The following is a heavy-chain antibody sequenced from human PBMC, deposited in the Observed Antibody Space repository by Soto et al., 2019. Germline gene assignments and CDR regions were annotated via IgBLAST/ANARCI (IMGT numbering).Heavy chain of an antibody. CDR1: GYTFASYG. D-gene: IGHD3-3*01. V-gene: IGHV1-18*01. CDR2: ISGYNGNT. Sequence: ASVKVSCKASGYTFASYGISWVRQAPGQGLEWMGWISGYNGNTNYAQKLQGRVTMTTDTSTTTAYMELRSLRSDDTAVYYCARSHSEYYDFWSGSPTPDYWGQGTLVTVSS. CDR3: ARSHSEYYDFWSGSPTPDY. J-gene: IGHJ4*02.